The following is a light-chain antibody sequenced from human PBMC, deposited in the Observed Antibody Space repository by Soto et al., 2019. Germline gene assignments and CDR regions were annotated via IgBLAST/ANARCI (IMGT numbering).Light chain of an antibody. CDR3: SSYTSSSTPHVV. V-gene: IGLV2-14*01. CDR2: DVS. CDR1: SSDVGGYNY. J-gene: IGLJ2*01. Sequence: QSALTQPASVSGSPGQSITMSCTGTSSDVGGYNYVSWYQQHPGKAPKLMIYDVSNWPSGVSNRFSGSKSGNTASLTISGLQAEDEADYYCSSYTSSSTPHVVFGGGTKLTVL.